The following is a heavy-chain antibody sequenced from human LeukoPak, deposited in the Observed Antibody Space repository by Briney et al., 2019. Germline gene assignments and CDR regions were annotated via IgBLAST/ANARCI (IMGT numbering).Heavy chain of an antibody. CDR2: ISAYNGNT. D-gene: IGHD2/OR15-2a*01. Sequence: ASVKVSCKASGYTFTSYGLTWVRQAPGQGLEWMGWISAYNGNTNYAQKLQGRVTMTTDTSTSTAYMELRSLRSDDTAVYYCARDTWLEEVLSMDVWGKGTTVTISS. CDR3: ARDTWLEEVLSMDV. CDR1: GYTFTSYG. J-gene: IGHJ6*03. V-gene: IGHV1-18*01.